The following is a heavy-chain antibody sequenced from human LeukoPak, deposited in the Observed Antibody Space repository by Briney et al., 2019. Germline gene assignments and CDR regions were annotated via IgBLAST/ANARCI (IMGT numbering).Heavy chain of an antibody. CDR3: ARGGSPAGYSYGLYYFDY. V-gene: IGHV4-39*07. CDR2: INHSGST. Sequence: SETLSPTCTVSGGSISSSSYYWSWIRQPPGKGLEWIGEINHSGSTNYNPSLKSRVTISVDTSKNQFSLKLSSVTAADTAVYYCARGGSPAGYSYGLYYFDYWGQGTLVTVSS. J-gene: IGHJ4*02. CDR1: GGSISSSSYY. D-gene: IGHD5-18*01.